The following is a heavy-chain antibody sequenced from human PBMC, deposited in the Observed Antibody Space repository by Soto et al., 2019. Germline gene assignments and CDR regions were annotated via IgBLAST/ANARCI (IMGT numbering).Heavy chain of an antibody. V-gene: IGHV1-8*02. CDR1: GYDFTAYD. CDR3: GRGPSPRAPAGATPYYYAMEV. CDR2: MNPINGAT. D-gene: IGHD6-13*01. J-gene: IGHJ6*02. Sequence: ASVKVSCKASGYDFTAYDINWVRQASGQGLEWMGWMNPINGATGSARRFQGRVSMTRNTATGTAYLELTSLRSDDSAVYYCGRGPSPRAPAGATPYYYAMEVWGQGTTVTVSS.